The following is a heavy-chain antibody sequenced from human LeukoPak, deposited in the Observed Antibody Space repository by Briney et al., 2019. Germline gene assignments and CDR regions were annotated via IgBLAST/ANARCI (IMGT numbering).Heavy chain of an antibody. J-gene: IGHJ4*02. CDR3: ARERGSSWYLDY. CDR2: IFSGGTT. V-gene: IGHV3-66*01. D-gene: IGHD6-13*01. CDR1: GVTVTIDY. Sequence: GGSLRLSCAASGVTVTIDYMRSGCHTPRKGLGWVSDIFSGGTTYYADSVKSRFTISRDNSKNTVYLQMNSMRAEDTAVYYCARERGSSWYLDYWGQGTLVTVSS.